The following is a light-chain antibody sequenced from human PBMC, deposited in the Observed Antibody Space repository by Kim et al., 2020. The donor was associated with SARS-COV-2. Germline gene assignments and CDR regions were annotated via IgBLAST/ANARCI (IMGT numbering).Light chain of an antibody. J-gene: IGKJ4*01. V-gene: IGKV1-33*01. CDR2: DAS. CDR1: QDISNF. Sequence: LSASVGDRVTITCQASQDISNFVSWFRQKPGKAPKVLIFDASNLKAGVPPRFSGGGPGTDFTLTISSLQPEHIATYFCQQYKDVPFGGGTKVDIK. CDR3: QQYKDVP.